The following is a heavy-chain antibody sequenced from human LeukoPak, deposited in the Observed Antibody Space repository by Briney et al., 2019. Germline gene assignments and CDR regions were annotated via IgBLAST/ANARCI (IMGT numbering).Heavy chain of an antibody. CDR1: GFIFSSYA. V-gene: IGHV3-23*01. Sequence: QAGGSLRLSCAASGFIFSSYAMSWVRQAPGKGLEWVSSIGGSGGSTYYADSVKGRFTISRDNSKNTLYLQMNSLRAEDTAVYYCAKVETAAAATLRGFDYWGQGTLVTVSS. D-gene: IGHD6-13*01. CDR3: AKVETAAAATLRGFDY. CDR2: IGGSGGST. J-gene: IGHJ4*02.